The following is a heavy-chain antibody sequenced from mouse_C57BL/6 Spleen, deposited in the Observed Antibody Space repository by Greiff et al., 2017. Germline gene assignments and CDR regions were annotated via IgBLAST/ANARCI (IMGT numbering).Heavy chain of an antibody. CDR1: GYAFSSSW. Sequence: QVQLQQSGPELVKPGASVKISCKASGYAFSSSWMNWVKQRPGKGLEWIGRIYPGDGDTNYNGKFKGKATLTADKSSSTAYMQLSSLTSEDSAVYFCAREVRGYGRYFDVWGTGTTVTVSS. CDR3: AREVRGYGRYFDV. D-gene: IGHD2-10*02. CDR2: IYPGDGDT. J-gene: IGHJ1*03. V-gene: IGHV1-82*01.